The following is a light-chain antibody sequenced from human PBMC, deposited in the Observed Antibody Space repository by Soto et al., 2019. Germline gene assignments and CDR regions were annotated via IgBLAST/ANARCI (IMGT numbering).Light chain of an antibody. V-gene: IGKV3-20*01. CDR3: QQYGSSRT. Sequence: EIVFTQSPGTLSLSPGERATLSCRASQSVSSSYLAWYQQKPGQAPRLLIYGASSRATGIPDRFSGSGSGTDFTLTISXLEPEEFAVYYCQQYGSSRTFGQGTKVDTK. J-gene: IGKJ1*01. CDR2: GAS. CDR1: QSVSSSY.